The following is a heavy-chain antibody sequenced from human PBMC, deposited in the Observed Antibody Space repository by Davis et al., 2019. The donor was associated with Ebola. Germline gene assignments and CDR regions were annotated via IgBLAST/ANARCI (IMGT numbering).Heavy chain of an antibody. CDR1: GGSFSGYY. CDR3: ARDTGYCTNGVCSPDAFDI. J-gene: IGHJ3*02. Sequence: MPGGSLRLSCAVYGGSFSGYYWSWIRQPPGKGLEWIGEINHSGSTNYNPSLKSRVTISVDTSKNQFSLKLSSVTAADTAVYYCARDTGYCTNGVCSPDAFDIWGQGTMATVSS. D-gene: IGHD2-8*01. V-gene: IGHV4-34*01. CDR2: INHSGST.